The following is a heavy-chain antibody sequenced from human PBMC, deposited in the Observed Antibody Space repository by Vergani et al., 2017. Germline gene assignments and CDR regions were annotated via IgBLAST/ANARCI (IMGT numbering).Heavy chain of an antibody. V-gene: IGHV3-30*03. D-gene: IGHD4-17*01. Sequence: QVQLVESGGGEFQPGRSLRLSCSASGFPFSGYGMHWFRQAPGKGLEWVAVISNDGSKKYYADSVKGRFTISRDNSKNTLDLQMNSLRAEDTAVYHCARPSAPGDYDALDIWGQGTMVTVSS. J-gene: IGHJ3*02. CDR2: ISNDGSKK. CDR1: GFPFSGYG. CDR3: ARPSAPGDYDALDI.